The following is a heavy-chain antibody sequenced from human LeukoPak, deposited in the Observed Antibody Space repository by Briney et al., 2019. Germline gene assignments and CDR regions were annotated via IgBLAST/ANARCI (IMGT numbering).Heavy chain of an antibody. CDR2: IYPGDSDT. J-gene: IGHJ5*02. CDR1: GYTFTSYW. Sequence: KAGESLKISCKGSGYTFTSYWIGWVRQMPGKGLERMGIIYPGDSDTRYSPSFQGQVTISADKSISTAYLQWSSLKASDTAMYYCARSPPDYGDYGGWFDPWGQGTLVTVSS. D-gene: IGHD4-17*01. CDR3: ARSPPDYGDYGGWFDP. V-gene: IGHV5-51*01.